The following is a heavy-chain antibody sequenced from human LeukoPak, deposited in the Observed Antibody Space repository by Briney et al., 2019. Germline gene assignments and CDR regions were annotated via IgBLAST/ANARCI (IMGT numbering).Heavy chain of an antibody. Sequence: SETLSLTCTVSGASISNYYWSWIRQPPGKGLEWIGYISNIGSTFYNPSLKSRVTISVDSSKSQFSLTLNSVTTADTAVYYCATTNRYGGGDRHFDYWGQGTLVTVSS. V-gene: IGHV4-59*01. D-gene: IGHD3-16*01. J-gene: IGHJ4*02. CDR3: ATTNRYGGGDRHFDY. CDR1: GASISNYY. CDR2: ISNIGST.